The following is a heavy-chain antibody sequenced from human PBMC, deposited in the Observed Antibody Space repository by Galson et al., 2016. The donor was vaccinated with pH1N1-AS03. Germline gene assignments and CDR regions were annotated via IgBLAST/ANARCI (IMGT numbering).Heavy chain of an antibody. CDR3: ARDYIVGATRGAGTFDV. V-gene: IGHV3-30-3*01. CDR1: GFTFSDFA. CDR2: ISYDGSNK. D-gene: IGHD1-26*01. Sequence: SLRLSCAASGFTFSDFAMHRVRQAPGKGLDWVAVISYDGSNKYYEDSVKGRFTISRDSSKNTLYLQMNSLRPEDTAMYYCARDYIVGATRGAGTFDVWGHGTMVTVSS. J-gene: IGHJ3*01.